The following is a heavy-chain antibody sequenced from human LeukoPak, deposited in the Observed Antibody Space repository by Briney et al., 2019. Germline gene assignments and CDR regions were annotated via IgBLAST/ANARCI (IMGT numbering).Heavy chain of an antibody. J-gene: IGHJ5*02. CDR2: IYYSGST. CDR1: GGSISSYY. D-gene: IGHD6-13*01. CDR3: ARDALASSSRYRYNWFDP. V-gene: IGHV4-59*01. Sequence: SETLSLTCTVSGGSISSYYWSWIRQPPGKGLEGIGYIYYSGSTNYNPSLKSRVTISVDTSKNQFSLKLSSVTAADTAVYYCARDALASSSRYRYNWFDPWGQGTLVTVSS.